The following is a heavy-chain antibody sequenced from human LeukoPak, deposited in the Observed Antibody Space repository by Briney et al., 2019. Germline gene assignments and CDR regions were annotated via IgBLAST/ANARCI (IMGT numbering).Heavy chain of an antibody. CDR2: INGDGSSA. D-gene: IGHD3-3*01. Sequence: GSLRLSCAASGFTFSSHWMHWVRQAPGTGLLWVSRINGDGSSAAYADSVKGRFTISRDNAKDTLYLQMNSLRVEDTAVYYCARLCGYYDRSDYWGQGTLVTVSS. CDR1: GFTFSSHW. V-gene: IGHV3-74*01. J-gene: IGHJ4*02. CDR3: ARLCGYYDRSDY.